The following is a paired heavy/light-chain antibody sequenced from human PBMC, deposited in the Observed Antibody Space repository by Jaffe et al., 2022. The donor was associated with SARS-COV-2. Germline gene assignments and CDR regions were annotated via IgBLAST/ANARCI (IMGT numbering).Light chain of an antibody. V-gene: IGKV1-39*01. CDR2: AAS. Sequence: DIQMTQSPSSLSASVGDRVTITCRASQGIGSSLNWYQQKPGKAPKLLIYAASSLQSGVPSRFSGSGSGTDFTLTINTLQREDFATYYCQQSYSSPPYTFGQGTKLEIK. CDR3: QQSYSSPPYT. J-gene: IGKJ2*01. CDR1: QGIGSS.
Heavy chain of an antibody. D-gene: IGHD1-7*01. J-gene: IGHJ4*02. CDR3: ATNWNYDY. V-gene: IGHV3-15*02. Sequence: EVQLVESGGALVRPGGSLRLSCVTSGIIFSDAWMTWVRQAPGKGLEWVGRIKRTTDGGTPDYAAPVKGRFTISRDDSKNTVFLQMNSLKTDDTAVYYCATNWNYDYWGQGTLVTVSS. CDR1: GIIFSDAW. CDR2: IKRTTDGGTP.